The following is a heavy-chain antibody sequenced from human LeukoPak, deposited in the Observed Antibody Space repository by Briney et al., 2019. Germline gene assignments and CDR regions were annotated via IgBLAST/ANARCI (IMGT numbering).Heavy chain of an antibody. CDR1: GYTFTSYY. D-gene: IGHD3-22*01. V-gene: IGHV1-46*01. CDR2: INPSGGST. J-gene: IGHJ3*02. CDR3: ARGYYDSSGYYYAFDI. Sequence: ASVKVSCKAPGYTFTSYYIQWVRQAPGQGLEWMGIINPSGGSTNYAQKFQGRVTMTRDMSTSTVYMDLRSLRSEDRAVYYCARGYYDSSGYYYAFDIWGQGTMVTVSS.